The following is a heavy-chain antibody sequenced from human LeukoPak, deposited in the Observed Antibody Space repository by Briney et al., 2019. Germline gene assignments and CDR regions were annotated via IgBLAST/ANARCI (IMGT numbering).Heavy chain of an antibody. Sequence: ASVKVSCKASGYTFTGYYMHWVRQAPGQGLEWMGRINPNSGGTNYAQKFQGRVTMTRDTSISTAYMELSRLRSDDTAVYYCARDLGGSYYNYFDYWGQRTLVTVSS. CDR3: ARDLGGSYYNYFDY. D-gene: IGHD1-26*01. CDR1: GYTFTGYY. J-gene: IGHJ4*02. V-gene: IGHV1-2*06. CDR2: INPNSGGT.